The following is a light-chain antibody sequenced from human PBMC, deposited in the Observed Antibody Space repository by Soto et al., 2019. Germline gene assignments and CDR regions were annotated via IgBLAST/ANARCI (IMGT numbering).Light chain of an antibody. CDR3: QQYGRSSWT. V-gene: IGKV3-20*01. CDR2: GAS. CDR1: QSVSSSY. J-gene: IGKJ1*01. Sequence: ENVLTQSPGTLSLSRGERATLSCRASQSVSSSYLAWYQQKSGQAPRLLIYGASNRATGIPDRFSGSGSGTDFTLTISRLEPEDFAVYYCQQYGRSSWTFGQGTKVDI.